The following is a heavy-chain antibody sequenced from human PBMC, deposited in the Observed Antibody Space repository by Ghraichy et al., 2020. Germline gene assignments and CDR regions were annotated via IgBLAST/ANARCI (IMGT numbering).Heavy chain of an antibody. D-gene: IGHD3-16*01. CDR2: ISPAGNII. CDR1: GFTLSSYW. Sequence: LSLTCAASGFTLSSYWMYWVRLVPGKGLEWLSHISPAGNIINSAGSVRGRFTISRDIAKNTLYLQMNSLRAEDTAVYFCARGESGLGDWGQGTLVTVSS. J-gene: IGHJ4*02. CDR3: ARGESGLGD. V-gene: IGHV3-74*01.